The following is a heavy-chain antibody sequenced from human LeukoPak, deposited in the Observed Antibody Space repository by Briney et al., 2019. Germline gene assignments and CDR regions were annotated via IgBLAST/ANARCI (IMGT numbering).Heavy chain of an antibody. J-gene: IGHJ4*02. CDR2: LSGSGGTK. D-gene: IGHD6-13*01. CDR3: AKSYRRYTSSYYDY. CDR1: GFSFGGYA. Sequence: PGGSLRLSCAASGFSFGGYAMNWVRQAPGKGLEWVAGLSGSGGTKFDADSVRGRFTISRDNSQGTLFLQMNSLRVEDTAVYYCAKSYRRYTSSYYDYWGQGTLVTVST. V-gene: IGHV3-23*01.